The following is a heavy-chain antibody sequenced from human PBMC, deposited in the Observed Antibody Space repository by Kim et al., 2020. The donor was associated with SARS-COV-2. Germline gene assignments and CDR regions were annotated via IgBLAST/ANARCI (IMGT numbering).Heavy chain of an antibody. J-gene: IGHJ4*02. Sequence: KFQSRVTITADESTSTAYMELSSLRSEDTAVYYCARENCSGGSCYYPLDYWGQGTLVTVSS. D-gene: IGHD2-15*01. V-gene: IGHV1-69*01. CDR3: ARENCSGGSCYYPLDY.